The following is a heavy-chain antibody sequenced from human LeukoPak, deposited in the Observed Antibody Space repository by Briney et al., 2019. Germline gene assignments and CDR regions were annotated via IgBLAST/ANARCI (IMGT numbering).Heavy chain of an antibody. Sequence: GGSLRLSCAASGFTLRSYTMNWVRQAPGKGLEWVSSIGISSNKIYYADSVKGRFTISRDNAKNSLYLQMNSLRAEDTAVYYCARAGPGYDSSGYYYLYWGQGTLVTVSS. D-gene: IGHD3-22*01. CDR2: IGISSNKI. CDR3: ARAGPGYDSSGYYYLY. CDR1: GFTLRSYT. J-gene: IGHJ4*02. V-gene: IGHV3-21*01.